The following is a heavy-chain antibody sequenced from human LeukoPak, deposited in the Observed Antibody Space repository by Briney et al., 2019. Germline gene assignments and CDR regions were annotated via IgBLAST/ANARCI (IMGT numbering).Heavy chain of an antibody. CDR3: AKDRRPYYGSGSYPYYFDY. D-gene: IGHD3-10*01. J-gene: IGHJ4*02. V-gene: IGHV3-23*01. CDR1: GFTFSSYA. CDR2: ISGSGGST. Sequence: GGSLGLSCAASGFTFSSYAMSWVRQAPGKGLEWVSAISGSGGSTYYADSVKGRFTISRDNSKNTLYLQMNSLRAEDTAVYYCAKDRRPYYGSGSYPYYFDYWGQGTLVTVSS.